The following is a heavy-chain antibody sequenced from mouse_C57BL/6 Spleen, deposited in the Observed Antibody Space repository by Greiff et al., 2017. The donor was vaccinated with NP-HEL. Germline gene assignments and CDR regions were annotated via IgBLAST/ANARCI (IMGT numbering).Heavy chain of an antibody. J-gene: IGHJ2*01. V-gene: IGHV1-59*01. Sequence: VQLQQSGAELVRPGTSVKLSCKASGYTFTSYWMHWVKQRPGQGLEWIGVIDPSDSYTNYNQKFKGKATLTVDTSSSTAYMQLSSLTSEDSAVYYCASQLGPYYFDYWGQGTTLTVSS. CDR2: IDPSDSYT. CDR1: GYTFTSYW. CDR3: ASQLGPYYFDY. D-gene: IGHD4-1*02.